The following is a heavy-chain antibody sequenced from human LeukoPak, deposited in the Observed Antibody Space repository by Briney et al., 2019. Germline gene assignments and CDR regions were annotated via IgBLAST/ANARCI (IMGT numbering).Heavy chain of an antibody. Sequence: GRSLRLSCAASGFTFSSYGMHWVRQAPGKGLEWVAVIWYDGSNKYYADSVKGRFTISRDNSKNTLYLQMNSLRAEDTAVYYCARDLWYSSCGLWGQGTLVTVSS. D-gene: IGHD6-19*01. J-gene: IGHJ4*02. CDR3: ARDLWYSSCGL. CDR1: GFTFSSYG. CDR2: IWYDGSNK. V-gene: IGHV3-33*01.